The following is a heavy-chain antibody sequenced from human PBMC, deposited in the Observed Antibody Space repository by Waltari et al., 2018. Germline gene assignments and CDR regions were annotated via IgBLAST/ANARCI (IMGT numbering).Heavy chain of an antibody. Sequence: QVQLVQSGAEVKKPGASVKVSCKASGYTFSDFYIHWVRQAPGQGLEWMGTVNPNGGSTTYAQKLYDRVTMTSAMSTSTVYMELSSLRSEDTAVYYCARAGSTLIWGVAEWGQGTLVTVSS. J-gene: IGHJ4*02. V-gene: IGHV1-46*04. D-gene: IGHD3-16*01. CDR2: VNPNGGST. CDR1: GYTFSDFY. CDR3: ARAGSTLIWGVAE.